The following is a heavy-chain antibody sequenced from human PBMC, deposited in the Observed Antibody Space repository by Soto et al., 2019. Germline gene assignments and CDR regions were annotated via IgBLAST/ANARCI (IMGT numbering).Heavy chain of an antibody. J-gene: IGHJ6*02. D-gene: IGHD3-3*01. Sequence: GQSLKISCKGSGYSFTSYWIGWVSKMPGKGLDWMGIIYPGDSDTRYSPSFQGQVTISAEKSISTAYLQWSSLKASDTAMYYCARHRVPSYYDFWSGQRAATDELGYGMGVWGQGTTGTVSS. CDR2: IYPGDSDT. CDR3: ARHRVPSYYDFWSGQRAATDELGYGMGV. CDR1: GYSFTSYW. V-gene: IGHV5-51*01.